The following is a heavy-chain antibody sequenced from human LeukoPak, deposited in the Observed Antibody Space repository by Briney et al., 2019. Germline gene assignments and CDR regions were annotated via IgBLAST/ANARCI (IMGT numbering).Heavy chain of an antibody. D-gene: IGHD2-21*01. Sequence: SETLSLTCTVSGGSISSSSYYWGWIRQPPGKGLEWIGSIYYSGSTYYNPSLKSRVTISVDTSKNQFSLKLNSMTAADTAVYYCAREGYSRFDYWGQGTLVTVSS. J-gene: IGHJ4*02. V-gene: IGHV4-39*07. CDR1: GGSISSSSYY. CDR3: AREGYSRFDY. CDR2: IYYSGST.